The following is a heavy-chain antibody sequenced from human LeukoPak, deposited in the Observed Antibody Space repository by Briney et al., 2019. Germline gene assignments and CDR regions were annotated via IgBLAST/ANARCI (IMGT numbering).Heavy chain of an antibody. CDR1: GFTFSTYA. D-gene: IGHD3-22*01. CDR2: ISYDGSKE. J-gene: IGHJ3*02. CDR3: VRERSPRERVIVMVLDAFDI. V-gene: IGHV3-30*04. Sequence: GGSLRLSCTASGFTFSTYAMHWVRQAPAKGLQWVTGISYDGSKEQHGDSVKGRFTISRDNSKITLFLQMNSLTVEDTAAYYCVRERSPRERVIVMVLDAFDIWGQGTMVTVSS.